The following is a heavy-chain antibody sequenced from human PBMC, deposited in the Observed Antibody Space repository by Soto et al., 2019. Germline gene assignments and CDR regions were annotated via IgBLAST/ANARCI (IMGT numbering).Heavy chain of an antibody. J-gene: IGHJ5*02. D-gene: IGHD1-26*01. CDR2: ISWNSGSI. CDR3: AKDPYSGSYYGWFDP. CDR1: GFTFDDYA. Sequence: GWSLRLSCAASGFTFDDYAMHWVRQAPGKGLEWVSGISWNSGSIGYADSVKGRFTISRDNAKNSLYLQMNSLRAEDTALYYCAKDPYSGSYYGWFDPWGQGTLVTVSS. V-gene: IGHV3-9*01.